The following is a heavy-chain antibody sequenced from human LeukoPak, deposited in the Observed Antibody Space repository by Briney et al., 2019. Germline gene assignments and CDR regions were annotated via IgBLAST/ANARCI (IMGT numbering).Heavy chain of an antibody. CDR1: GYTFTSYG. Sequence: ASVKVSCKASGYTFTSYGISWVRQAPGQGLEWMGWISAYNGNTNYAQKLQGRVTMTTDTSTSTAYMELWSLRSDDTAVYYCARGRGYSGYSYYFDYWGQGTLVTVSS. V-gene: IGHV1-18*04. D-gene: IGHD5-12*01. CDR2: ISAYNGNT. CDR3: ARGRGYSGYSYYFDY. J-gene: IGHJ4*02.